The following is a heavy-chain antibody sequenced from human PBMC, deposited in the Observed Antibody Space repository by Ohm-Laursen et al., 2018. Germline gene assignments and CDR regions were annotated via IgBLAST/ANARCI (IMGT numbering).Heavy chain of an antibody. CDR2: ITSSGSTI. V-gene: IGHV3-11*04. J-gene: IGHJ3*02. CDR1: GFTFSDYY. CDR3: ARDSGSYERAFDI. D-gene: IGHD1-26*01. Sequence: SLRLSCAATGFTFSDYYMTWIRQAPGKGLEWVSYITSSGSTIYYADSVKGRFTISRDNAKNSLYLQMNSLRAEDTAVYYCARDSGSYERAFDIWGQGTMVTVSS.